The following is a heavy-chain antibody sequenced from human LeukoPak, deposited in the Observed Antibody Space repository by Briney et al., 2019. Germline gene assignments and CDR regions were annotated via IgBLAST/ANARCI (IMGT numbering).Heavy chain of an antibody. CDR1: GGSISSSTYY. CDR3: ARRRGSGSQSFDY. Sequence: SETLSLTCTVSGGSISSSTYYWAWIRQPPGKGLEWIGTIYYTGSTYYNPSLKSRLTISVDTSKNQFSLKLSSVTAADTAVYYCARRRGSGSQSFDYWGQGTLVTDS. J-gene: IGHJ4*02. D-gene: IGHD3-10*01. V-gene: IGHV4-39*01. CDR2: IYYTGST.